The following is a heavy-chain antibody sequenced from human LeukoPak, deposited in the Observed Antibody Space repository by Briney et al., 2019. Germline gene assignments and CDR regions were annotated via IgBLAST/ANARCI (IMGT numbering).Heavy chain of an antibody. CDR1: GYTFTSYY. CDR3: ARGRLAMGGRDSSSWYVY. V-gene: IGHV1-46*01. CDR2: INPSGGST. J-gene: IGHJ4*02. D-gene: IGHD6-13*01. Sequence: ASVKVSCKASGYTFTSYYMHWVRQAPGQGLEWMGIINPSGGSTSYAQKFQGRVTMTRDMSTSTVYMELSSLRSEDTAVYYCARGRLAMGGRDSSSWYVYWGQGTLVTVSS.